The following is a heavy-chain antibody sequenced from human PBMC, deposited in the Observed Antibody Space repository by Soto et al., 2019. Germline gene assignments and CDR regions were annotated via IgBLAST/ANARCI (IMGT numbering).Heavy chain of an antibody. CDR1: GGSISSYY. J-gene: IGHJ4*02. V-gene: IGHV4-59*08. CDR3: ARGSTTEKVDS. Sequence: SETLSLTCTVSGGSISSYYWSWIRQPPGKGLEWIGYIYYSGSTNYNPSLKSRVTISADKSMNQFSLALTSVTAADTAMYYCARGSTTEKVDSWGQGILVTVSS. CDR2: IYYSGST.